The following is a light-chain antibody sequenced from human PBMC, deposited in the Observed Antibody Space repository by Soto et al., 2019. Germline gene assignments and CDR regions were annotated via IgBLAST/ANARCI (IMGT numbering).Light chain of an antibody. Sequence: EIVLTQSPGTLSLSPGERATLSCRASQSVSSSYLAWYHQKPCRAPRLIIYGASSRATGIPDRFSGSGSGTDFTLTISRLEPEDFAAYYCQQYGSSPPITFGQGTRLEIK. CDR2: GAS. CDR1: QSVSSSY. J-gene: IGKJ5*01. V-gene: IGKV3-20*01. CDR3: QQYGSSPPIT.